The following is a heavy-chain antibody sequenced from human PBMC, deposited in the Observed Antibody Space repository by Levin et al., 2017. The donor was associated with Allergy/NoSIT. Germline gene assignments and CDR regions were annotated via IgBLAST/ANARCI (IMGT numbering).Heavy chain of an antibody. CDR3: AREGYSNGGTAIDVFGYSSGYQDAFDI. D-gene: IGHD3-22*01. Sequence: SQTLSLTCTVSGGSISSYYWSWIRQPPGKGLEWIGYIYYSGSTNYNPSLKSRVTISVDTSKNQFSLKLSSVTAADTAVYYCAREGYSNGGTAIDVFGYSSGYQDAFDIWGQGTMVTVSS. CDR2: IYYSGST. J-gene: IGHJ3*02. V-gene: IGHV4-59*01. CDR1: GGSISSYY.